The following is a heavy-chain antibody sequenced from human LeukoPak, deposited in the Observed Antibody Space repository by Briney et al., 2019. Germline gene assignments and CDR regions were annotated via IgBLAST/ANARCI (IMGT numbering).Heavy chain of an antibody. CDR3: ARGGGRWLHTTPFDY. J-gene: IGHJ4*02. CDR2: INHSGST. D-gene: IGHD5-24*01. Sequence: SETLSLTCAVYGGSFSGYYWSWIRQPPGKGLEWLGEINHSGSTNYNPSLKSRVTISVDTSKNQFSLKLSSVTAADTAVYYCARGGGRWLHTTPFDYWGQGTLVTVSS. CDR1: GGSFSGYY. V-gene: IGHV4-34*01.